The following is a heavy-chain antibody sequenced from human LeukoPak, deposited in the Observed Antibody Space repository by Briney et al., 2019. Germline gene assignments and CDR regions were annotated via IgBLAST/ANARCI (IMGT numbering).Heavy chain of an antibody. V-gene: IGHV3-74*01. CDR2: INNDGSDT. J-gene: IGHJ3*02. Sequence: PGGSLRLSCAASGLSFADSWIHWVRQAPGKGLVWVSRINNDGSDTRYADSVRGRFTISRDNAKNSPYLQMNSLRAEDTAVYYCARDTLLYAFDIWGQGTMVTVSS. CDR1: GLSFADSW. CDR3: ARDTLLYAFDI.